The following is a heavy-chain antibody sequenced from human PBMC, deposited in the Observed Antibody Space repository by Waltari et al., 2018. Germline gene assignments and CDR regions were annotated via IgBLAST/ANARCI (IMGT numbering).Heavy chain of an antibody. Sequence: QVQLQESGPGLVKPSQTLSLTCTVSGGSISSGSYYWSWIRQPAGKGLEWIGRIYTSGSTNDKPSLKSRVTISVDTSKNQFSLKRSSVTAADTAVYYCAREFGVYRYAFDIWGQGTMVTVSS. CDR1: GGSISSGSYY. CDR2: IYTSGST. J-gene: IGHJ3*02. D-gene: IGHD2-8*01. CDR3: AREFGVYRYAFDI. V-gene: IGHV4-61*02.